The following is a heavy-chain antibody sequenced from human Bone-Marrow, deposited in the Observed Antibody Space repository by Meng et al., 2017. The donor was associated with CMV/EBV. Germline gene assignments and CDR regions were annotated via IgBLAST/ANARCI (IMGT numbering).Heavy chain of an antibody. J-gene: IGHJ6*02. CDR1: GYIFSDYY. CDR3: AREAAKYDGSGYYYYYGMDV. CDR2: ISPNSGGT. D-gene: IGHD3-22*01. Sequence: ASVKVSCKASGYIFSDYYMHWVRQAPGQGLEWMGWISPNSGGTNYAQRFQGRVTMTRDTSINTVYMVLTRLTSDDTAVYYCAREAAKYDGSGYYYYYGMDVWGQGTTVTVSS. V-gene: IGHV1-2*02.